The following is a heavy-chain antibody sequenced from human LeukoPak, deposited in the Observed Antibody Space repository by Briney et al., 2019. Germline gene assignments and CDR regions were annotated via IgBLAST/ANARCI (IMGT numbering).Heavy chain of an antibody. CDR2: IYYSGST. J-gene: IGHJ3*02. Sequence: SETLSLTCSVSGGSISSSSYYWDWIRQPPGKGLEWIGSIYYSGSTYYNPSLKSRVTISVDTSKNQFSLKLSSVTAADTAIYYCARVHVNSGYYFGDAFDIWGQGTMVTVSS. D-gene: IGHD3-22*01. CDR1: GGSISSSSYY. V-gene: IGHV4-39*01. CDR3: ARVHVNSGYYFGDAFDI.